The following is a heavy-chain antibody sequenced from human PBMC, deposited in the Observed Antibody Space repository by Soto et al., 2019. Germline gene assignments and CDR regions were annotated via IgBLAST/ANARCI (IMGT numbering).Heavy chain of an antibody. J-gene: IGHJ6*02. CDR2: MYNTGST. Sequence: QVRLQESGPGLVKPSETLSLTCTVSGGSISSYYWSWIRQPPGKGLEWIGYMYNTGSTIYNPSLRSRVHISVATSKIQFSLELNSVTAADTAVYYCARDLWGYCGAACYPLDVWGQGTTVTVSS. CDR1: GGSISSYY. CDR3: ARDLWGYCGAACYPLDV. D-gene: IGHD2-21*02. V-gene: IGHV4-59*01.